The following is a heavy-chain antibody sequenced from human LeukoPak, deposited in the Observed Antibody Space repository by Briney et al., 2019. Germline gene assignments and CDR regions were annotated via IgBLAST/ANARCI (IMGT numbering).Heavy chain of an antibody. J-gene: IGHJ6*03. CDR3: ASSGHDYGDYGGLYYYMDV. CDR2: ISSSGSTI. CDR1: GFTFSSYE. D-gene: IGHD4-17*01. V-gene: IGHV3-48*03. Sequence: PGGSLRLSCAASGFTFSSYEMNWVRQAPGKGLEWVSYISSSGSTINYADSVKGRFTISRDNAKNSLYLQMNSLRAEDTAVYYCASSGHDYGDYGGLYYYMDVWGKGTTVTVSS.